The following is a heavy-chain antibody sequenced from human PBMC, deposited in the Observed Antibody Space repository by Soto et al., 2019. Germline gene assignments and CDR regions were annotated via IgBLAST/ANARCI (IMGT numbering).Heavy chain of an antibody. Sequence: SETLSLTCTVSGGSVSSGSYYWSWLRQPPGKGLEWIGYIYYSGSTNYNPSLKSRVTISVDTSKNQFSLKLSSVTAADTAVYYCARDLDYGDSFEAFDIWGQGTMVTVSS. D-gene: IGHD4-17*01. CDR3: ARDLDYGDSFEAFDI. V-gene: IGHV4-61*01. CDR2: IYYSGST. CDR1: GGSVSSGSYY. J-gene: IGHJ3*02.